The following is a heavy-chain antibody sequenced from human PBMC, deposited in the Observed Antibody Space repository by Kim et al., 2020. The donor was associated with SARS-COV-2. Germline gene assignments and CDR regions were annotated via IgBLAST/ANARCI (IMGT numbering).Heavy chain of an antibody. CDR1: GYMFTYYW. Sequence: GESLKISCKSSGYMFTYYWIAWVRQVPGKGLEWMGIIYPGDSGTRYSPSFQGQVTISADKSISTAYLQLSSLRASDTAMYYCARQGYCGSTSCRTFSYYSMGVWGKGTMVTVSS. CDR3: ARQGYCGSTSCRTFSYYSMGV. CDR2: IYPGDSGT. J-gene: IGHJ6*03. V-gene: IGHV5-51*01. D-gene: IGHD2-2*01.